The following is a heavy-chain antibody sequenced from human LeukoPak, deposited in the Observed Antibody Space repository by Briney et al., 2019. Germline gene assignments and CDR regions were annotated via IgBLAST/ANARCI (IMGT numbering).Heavy chain of an antibody. Sequence: GESLKISCKSSGYSFTNYWIGWVRQMPRKGLEWMGIIYPGDSETRYSPSFQGRVTISADKSISTAYLQWSSLKASDTAMYYCERRRDLYSGSYYPFDYWGQGTLVTVSS. V-gene: IGHV5-51*01. CDR1: GYSFTNYW. J-gene: IGHJ4*02. CDR2: IYPGDSET. D-gene: IGHD1-26*01. CDR3: ERRRDLYSGSYYPFDY.